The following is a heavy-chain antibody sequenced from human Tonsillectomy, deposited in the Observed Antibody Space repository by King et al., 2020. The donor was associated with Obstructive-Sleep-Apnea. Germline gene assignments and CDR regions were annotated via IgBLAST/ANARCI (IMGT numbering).Heavy chain of an antibody. CDR3: AREWTGSGSYHRVYNWFDP. V-gene: IGHV1-69*04. CDR2: IIPILGIA. Sequence: VQLVQSGAEVKKPGSSVKVSCKASGGTFSSYAISWVRQAPGQGLEWMRGIIPILGIANYAQKFQGRVTITADKSTSTAYMELSSLRSEDTAVYYCAREWTGSGSYHRVYNWFDPWGQGTLVTVSS. CDR1: GGTFSSYA. J-gene: IGHJ5*02. D-gene: IGHD3-10*01.